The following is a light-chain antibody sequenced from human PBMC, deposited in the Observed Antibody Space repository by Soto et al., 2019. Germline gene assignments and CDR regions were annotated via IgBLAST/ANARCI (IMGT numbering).Light chain of an antibody. CDR3: CSYAGIPTLI. J-gene: IGLJ2*01. CDR1: SSDVGTYDL. CDR2: DVT. V-gene: IGLV2-23*02. Sequence: QSALTQPASVSGSPGQSITISCTGSSSDVGTYDLVSWYQQHPGKAPKLIIFDVTKRPSGVSNRFSGSKSGNTASLTISGLQAEDEADYYCCSYAGIPTLIFGGGTKVTV.